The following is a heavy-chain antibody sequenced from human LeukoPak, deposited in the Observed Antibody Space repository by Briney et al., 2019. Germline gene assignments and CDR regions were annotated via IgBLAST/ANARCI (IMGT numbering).Heavy chain of an antibody. CDR1: GGTFSSYA. Sequence: SVKVSCTASGGTFSSYAISWVRQAPGQGLEWMGGIIPIFGTANYAQKFQGRVTITADESTSTAYMELSSLRSEDTAVYYCARDRSQTYYYDSSGYLGYYYYGMDVWGQGTTVTVSS. J-gene: IGHJ6*02. CDR3: ARDRSQTYYYDSSGYLGYYYYGMDV. V-gene: IGHV1-69*13. D-gene: IGHD3-22*01. CDR2: IIPIFGTA.